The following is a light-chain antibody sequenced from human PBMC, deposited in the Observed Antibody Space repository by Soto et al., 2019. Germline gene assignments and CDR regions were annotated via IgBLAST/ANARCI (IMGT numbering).Light chain of an antibody. CDR2: EGS. V-gene: IGLV2-23*01. CDR3: CSYAGSSTPYV. J-gene: IGLJ1*01. CDR1: SSDVGSYNL. Sequence: QSVLTQPASVSGSPGQSITISCTGTSSDVGSYNLVSWYQQHPGKAPKLMIYEGSKRRSGVSNRFSGSKSGNTASLTISGLQAEDEADYYCCSYAGSSTPYVFGTGTKLTVL.